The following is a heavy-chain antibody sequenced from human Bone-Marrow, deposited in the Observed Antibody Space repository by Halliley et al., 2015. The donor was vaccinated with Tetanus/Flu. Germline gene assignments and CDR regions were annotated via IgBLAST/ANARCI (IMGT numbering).Heavy chain of an antibody. Sequence: SLRLSCTASGFSFVDSAMTWVRQAPGKGLEWVGLIRAKKYGGTPQYDASVKGRFSVSRDDSKSIAYLDMHSLKSADTAVYYGPREADRGSFDDRGQGTLVTVTS. D-gene: IGHD3-10*01. CDR3: PREADRGSFDD. J-gene: IGHJ4*02. CDR2: IRAKKYGGTP. CDR1: GFSFVDSA. V-gene: IGHV3-49*04.